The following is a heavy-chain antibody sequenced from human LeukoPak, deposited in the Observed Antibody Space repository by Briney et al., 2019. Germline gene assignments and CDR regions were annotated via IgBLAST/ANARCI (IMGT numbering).Heavy chain of an antibody. CDR3: ARGPYCSGATCYSQMFDH. J-gene: IGHJ4*02. V-gene: IGHV1-18*01. Sequence: ASVKVSCTASGYTFTSYGITWVRQAPGQGLEWMGWISAYNGNTNYAQILQGRVTMTTDTSTSTAYMDLRSLRSDDTAVYYCARGPYCSGATCYSQMFDHWGQGTLVTVSS. CDR1: GYTFTSYG. CDR2: ISAYNGNT. D-gene: IGHD2-15*01.